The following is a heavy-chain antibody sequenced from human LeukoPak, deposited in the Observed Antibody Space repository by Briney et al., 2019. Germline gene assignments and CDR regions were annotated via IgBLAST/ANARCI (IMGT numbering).Heavy chain of an antibody. CDR1: GFTFDDYA. CDR2: INWNSRSI. CDR3: AKGRGDIVATIDY. Sequence: GGSLRLSCAASGFTFDDYAMHWVRQAPGKGLEWVSGINWNSRSIGYADSVKGRFTISRDSAKNSLYLQMNSLRAEDTALYYCAKGRGDIVATIDYWGQGTLVTVPS. V-gene: IGHV3-9*01. D-gene: IGHD5-12*01. J-gene: IGHJ4*02.